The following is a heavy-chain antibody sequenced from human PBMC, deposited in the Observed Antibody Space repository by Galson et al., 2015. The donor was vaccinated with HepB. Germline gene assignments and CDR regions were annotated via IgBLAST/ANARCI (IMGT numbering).Heavy chain of an antibody. CDR1: GYTFTING. CDR2: ISTRSGNT. V-gene: IGHV1-18*04. CDR3: VRDRLHSFDY. J-gene: IGHJ4*02. Sequence: SVKVSCKASGYTFTINGISWVRQTPRQGLEWLGWISTRSGNTNYAQRLQGRVTMTTDTSTSTAYMELRRLRSDDTAIYYCVRDRLHSFDYWGRGTLVTVSS.